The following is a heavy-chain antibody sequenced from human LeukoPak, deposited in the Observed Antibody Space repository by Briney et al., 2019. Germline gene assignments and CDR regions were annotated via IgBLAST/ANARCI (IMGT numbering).Heavy chain of an antibody. J-gene: IGHJ1*01. Sequence: SETLSLTCAVSGVSITTSNWWSWVRQSPGKGLEWIGKIYQSGSTIYNPSLESRVTISIDKSKNEFSLKLTSVTAADTAVYFCARDMDYYEEYFQHWGQGTLVTVSS. CDR3: ARDMDYYEEYFQH. V-gene: IGHV4-4*02. CDR2: IYQSGST. CDR1: GVSITTSNW. D-gene: IGHD3-22*01.